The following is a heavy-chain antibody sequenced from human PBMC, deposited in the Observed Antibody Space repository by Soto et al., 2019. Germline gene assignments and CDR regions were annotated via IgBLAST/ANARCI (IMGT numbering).Heavy chain of an antibody. V-gene: IGHV1-18*01. CDR3: ARGRYFATTHRQSWCFDL. Sequence: ASVKVSCKASGYNFITSGINWVRQAPGQGLEWMGWISTANGDRKYAQKFKGRVTMTSEVSTTTAYMELTNLRSDDTAVYFCARGRYFATTHRQSWCFDLGG. D-gene: IGHD3-10*01. CDR1: GYNFITSG. J-gene: IGHJ2*01. CDR2: ISTANGDR.